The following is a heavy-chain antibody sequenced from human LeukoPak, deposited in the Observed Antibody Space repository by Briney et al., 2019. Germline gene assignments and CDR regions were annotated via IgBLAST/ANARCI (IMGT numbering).Heavy chain of an antibody. D-gene: IGHD3-16*02. CDR3: ARDRKSEIGGAIAGHYMDV. CDR2: INPNSGGT. Sequence: ASVKVSCKASGYTFTGYYMHWVRQAPGQGLEWMGWINPNSGGTNYAQKFQGRVTMTRDMSTTTVYMEMTSLRSDDTAVYYCARDRKSEIGGAIAGHYMDVWGKGTTVTVSS. CDR1: GYTFTGYY. J-gene: IGHJ6*03. V-gene: IGHV1-2*02.